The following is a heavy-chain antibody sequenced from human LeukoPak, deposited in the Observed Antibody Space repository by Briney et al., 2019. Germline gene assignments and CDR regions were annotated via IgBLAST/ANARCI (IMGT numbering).Heavy chain of an antibody. CDR3: ARRRRWLVNHFDY. CDR2: INHSGST. Sequence: SETLSLTCAVYGGSFSGYYWSWIRQPPGEGLEWIGEINHSGSTNYNPSLKSRVTVSVDTSKNQFSLKLSSVTAADTAVYYCARRRRWLVNHFDYWGQGTLVTVSS. CDR1: GGSFSGYY. D-gene: IGHD6-19*01. V-gene: IGHV4-34*01. J-gene: IGHJ4*02.